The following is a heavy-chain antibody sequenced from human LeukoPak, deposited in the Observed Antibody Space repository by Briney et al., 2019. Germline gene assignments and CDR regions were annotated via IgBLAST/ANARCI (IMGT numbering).Heavy chain of an antibody. CDR2: ISTYNDNT. D-gene: IGHD2-15*01. Sequence: GASVKVPCKASGYTFTSYGNSWVPQAPGQGLEGMVWISTYNDNTNYAQKLQGRVTMTTDTTTSTAYMDLRSLRCDDRAVFYCARGLPEWWVWFDPWGQGTLVTVSS. J-gene: IGHJ5*02. CDR3: ARGLPEWWVWFDP. V-gene: IGHV1-18*01. CDR1: GYTFTSYG.